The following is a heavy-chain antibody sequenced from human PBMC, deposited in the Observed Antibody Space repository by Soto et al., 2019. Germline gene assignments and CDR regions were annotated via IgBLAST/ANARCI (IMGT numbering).Heavy chain of an antibody. CDR1: GFTFGDYA. Sequence: PGGSLRLSCTASGFTFGDYAMSWFRQAPGKGLEWVGFIRDKAFGGTTEYAASVKGRFTISRDDSISIAYLQMNSLKTEDTAVFYCARGWNAYSSSWKYFEYWGQGTLVTVSS. CDR2: IRDKAFGGTT. D-gene: IGHD6-13*01. J-gene: IGHJ4*02. V-gene: IGHV3-49*03. CDR3: ARGWNAYSSSWKYFEY.